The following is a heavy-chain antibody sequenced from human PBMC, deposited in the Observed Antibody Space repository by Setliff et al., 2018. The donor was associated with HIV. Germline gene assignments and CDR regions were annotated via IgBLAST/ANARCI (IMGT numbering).Heavy chain of an antibody. Sequence: PGGSLRLSCAASGSGFTFSSYSMNWVRQAPGKGLEWVSYISSTSSTIYYANSVKGRFTISRDDAKNSLYLQMNSLRAEDTAVYYCAKFFGGYGDYMGFDYWGQGTLVTSPQ. CDR3: AKFFGGYGDYMGFDY. CDR2: ISSTSSTI. V-gene: IGHV3-48*01. CDR1: GSGFTFSSYS. D-gene: IGHD4-17*01. J-gene: IGHJ4*02.